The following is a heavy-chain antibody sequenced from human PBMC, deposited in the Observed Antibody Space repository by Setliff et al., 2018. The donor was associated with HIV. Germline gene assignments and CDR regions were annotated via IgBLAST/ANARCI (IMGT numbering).Heavy chain of an antibody. J-gene: IGHJ4*02. CDR3: AKSLAHSFGSGPYWHSTLYADY. CDR1: GFTFNNYW. Sequence: GGSLRLSCAASGFTFNNYWMSWVRQAPGKGLEWVANIKGDGSTKDYVDSVRGRFAVSRDNAKRILYLQMRSLRAEDTAVYYCAKSLAHSFGSGPYWHSTLYADYWGQGTLVTVSS. D-gene: IGHD3-10*01. V-gene: IGHV3-7*03. CDR2: IKGDGSTK.